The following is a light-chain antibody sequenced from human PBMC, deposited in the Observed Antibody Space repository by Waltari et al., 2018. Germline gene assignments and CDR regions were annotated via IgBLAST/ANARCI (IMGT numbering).Light chain of an antibody. CDR1: QSVSIY. J-gene: IGKJ4*01. Sequence: SCRASQSVSIYLAWYQQRPGQAPRLLIYDASNRATDIPARFSGSGSETDFSLTISSLEPEDFAVYYCQQRRNWPLTFGGGTKVEIK. CDR3: QQRRNWPLT. V-gene: IGKV3-11*01. CDR2: DAS.